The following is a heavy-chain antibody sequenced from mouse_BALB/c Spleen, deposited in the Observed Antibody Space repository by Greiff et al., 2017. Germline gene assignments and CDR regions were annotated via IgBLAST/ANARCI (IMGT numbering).Heavy chain of an antibody. CDR3: ARDLNYFDY. CDR2: IDPENGNT. V-gene: IGHV14-1*02. J-gene: IGHJ2*01. CDR1: GFNIKDYY. Sequence: VHVKQSGAELVRPGALVKLSCKASGFNIKDYYMHWVKQRPEQGLEWIGWIDPENGNTIYDPKFQGKASITADTSSNTAYLQLSSLTSEDTAVYYCARDLNYFDYWGQGTTLTVSS.